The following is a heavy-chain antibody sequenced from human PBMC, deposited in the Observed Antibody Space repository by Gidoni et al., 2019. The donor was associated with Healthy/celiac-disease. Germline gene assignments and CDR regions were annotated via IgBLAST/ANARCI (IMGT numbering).Heavy chain of an antibody. D-gene: IGHD4-17*01. J-gene: IGHJ5*02. Sequence: QVQLVESGGGVVQPGRPLRLSCAASGFTFSSYGMHWVRQAPGKGLEWVAVIWYDGSNKYYADSVKGRFTSSRDNSKNTLYLQMNSLRAEDTAVYYCARGEGYDYEYPNWFDPWGQGTLVTVSS. CDR2: IWYDGSNK. V-gene: IGHV3-33*01. CDR1: GFTFSSYG. CDR3: ARGEGYDYEYPNWFDP.